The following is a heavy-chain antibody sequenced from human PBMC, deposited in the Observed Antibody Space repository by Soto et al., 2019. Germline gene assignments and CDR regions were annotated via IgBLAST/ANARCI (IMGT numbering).Heavy chain of an antibody. J-gene: IGHJ6*02. D-gene: IGHD6-19*01. CDR3: ARGDRVAVAGTWYYYGMDV. V-gene: IGHV3-48*02. CDR2: ISSSSSTI. CDR1: GFTFISYS. Sequence: GGSLRLSCASTGFTFISYSMSWVRQAPGKGLEWVSYISSSSSTIYYADSVKGRFTISRDNAKNPLYLQMNSLRDEDTAVYYCARGDRVAVAGTWYYYGMDVWGQGTTVTVSS.